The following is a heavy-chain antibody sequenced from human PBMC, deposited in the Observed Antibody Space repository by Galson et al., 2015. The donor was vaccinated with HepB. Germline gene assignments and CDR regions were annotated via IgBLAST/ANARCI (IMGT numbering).Heavy chain of an antibody. D-gene: IGHD2-8*01. V-gene: IGHV1-18*04. Sequence: QSGAEVKKPGASVKASCKASGYTFTSYGISWVRQAPGQGLEWMGWISAYNGNTNYAQKLQGRVTMTTDTSTSTAYMELRSLRSDGTAVYFCARTDWTNGVCYTFDYWGQGTLVTVSS. CDR3: ARTDWTNGVCYTFDY. CDR1: GYTFTSYG. J-gene: IGHJ4*02. CDR2: ISAYNGNT.